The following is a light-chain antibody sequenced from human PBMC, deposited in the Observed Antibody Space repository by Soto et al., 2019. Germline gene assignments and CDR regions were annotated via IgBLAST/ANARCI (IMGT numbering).Light chain of an antibody. Sequence: EMVLTQSPGTLSLSPGERATLSCRASQSVSSNYLAWYQQKPGQAPRFLIYGASSRASGIPDRFSGSGSGTDFTLTISRLEPEDFAVYYCHQYGSLPPGKFGQGTKVEIK. V-gene: IGKV3-20*01. CDR1: QSVSSNY. CDR2: GAS. J-gene: IGKJ1*01. CDR3: HQYGSLPPGK.